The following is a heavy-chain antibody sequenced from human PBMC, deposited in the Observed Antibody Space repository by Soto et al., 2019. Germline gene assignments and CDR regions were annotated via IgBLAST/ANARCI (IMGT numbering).Heavy chain of an antibody. V-gene: IGHV4-39*01. Sequence: SETLSLTCTVSGGSISSSSYYWCWIRQPPGKGLEWIGSIYYSGSTYYNPSLKSRVTISVDTSKNQFSLKLSSVTAADTAVYYCARQGGSSWYWNYYYGMDVWGQGTTVTVS. CDR3: ARQGGSSWYWNYYYGMDV. CDR2: IYYSGST. J-gene: IGHJ6*02. CDR1: GGSISSSSYY. D-gene: IGHD6-13*01.